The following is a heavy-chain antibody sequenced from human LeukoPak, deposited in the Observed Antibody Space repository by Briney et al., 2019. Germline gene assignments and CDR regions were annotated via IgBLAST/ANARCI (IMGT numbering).Heavy chain of an antibody. CDR2: IIPIFGTA. D-gene: IGHD2-2*01. J-gene: IGHJ5*02. CDR3: AREGSEDIVVVPAAKRADNWFDP. CDR1: GGTFSSYA. V-gene: IGHV1-69*01. Sequence: ASVKVSCKASGGTFSSYAISWVRQAPGQGLEWMGGIIPIFGTANYAQKFQGRVTITADESTSTAYMELSSLRSEDTAVYYCAREGSEDIVVVPAAKRADNWFDPWGQGTLVTVSS.